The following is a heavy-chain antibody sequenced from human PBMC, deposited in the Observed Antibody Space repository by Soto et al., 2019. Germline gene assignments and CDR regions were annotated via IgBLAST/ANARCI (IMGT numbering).Heavy chain of an antibody. Sequence: SVKVSCKASGGTFSSYAISCVRQSPGQGLEWMVGIIPIFGTANYAQKFQGRVTITADKSTSTAYMELSSLRSEDTAVYYCARDYDSSGYYKNYYYYGMDVWGQGTTVTVSS. V-gene: IGHV1-69*06. CDR1: GGTFSSYA. CDR2: IIPIFGTA. CDR3: ARDYDSSGYYKNYYYYGMDV. J-gene: IGHJ6*02. D-gene: IGHD3-22*01.